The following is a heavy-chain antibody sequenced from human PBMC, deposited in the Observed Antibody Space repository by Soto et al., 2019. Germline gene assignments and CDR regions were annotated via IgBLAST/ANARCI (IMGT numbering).Heavy chain of an antibody. J-gene: IGHJ6*02. CDR1: GYSFTSYW. CDR3: ARQMFYGGYAYYYGMDV. D-gene: IGHD5-12*01. CDR2: IYPGDSHT. V-gene: IGHV5-51*01. Sequence: GESLKISCNGSGYSFTSYWIGLVRQMPGKGLEWMGIIYPGDSHTRYSPSFQGQVTISADKSISPAYLQWSSLKASDTAMYYCARQMFYGGYAYYYGMDVWGQGTTVTVSS.